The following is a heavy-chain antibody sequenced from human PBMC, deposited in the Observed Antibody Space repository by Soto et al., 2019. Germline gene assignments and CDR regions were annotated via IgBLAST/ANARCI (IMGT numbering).Heavy chain of an antibody. CDR2: IYYSGST. CDR1: GGSISSSSYY. J-gene: IGHJ4*02. CDR3: ARHTEASNYYGSGSYSYPGRH. Sequence: SETLSLTCTVSGGSISSSSYYWGWIRQPPGKGLEWIGSIYYSGSTYYNPSLKSRVTISVDTSKNQFSLKLSSVTAADTAVYYCARHTEASNYYGSGSYSYPGRHWGQGTLVTVSS. V-gene: IGHV4-39*01. D-gene: IGHD3-10*01.